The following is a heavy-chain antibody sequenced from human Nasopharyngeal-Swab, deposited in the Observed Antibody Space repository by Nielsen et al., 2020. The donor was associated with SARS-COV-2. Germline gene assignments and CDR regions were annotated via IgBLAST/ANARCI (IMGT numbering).Heavy chain of an antibody. V-gene: IGHV7-4-1*02. CDR1: GYTFTSYA. CDR2: INTNPGNP. J-gene: IGHJ5*02. D-gene: IGHD2-8*01. Sequence: ASVKVSCKASGYTFTSYAMNWVRQAPGQGLEWMGWINTNPGNPTYAQGFTGRFVFSLDTSVSTAYLQISSLKAEDTAVYYCARGRYCTNGVCQDRGSWFDPWGQGTLVTVSS. CDR3: ARGRYCTNGVCQDRGSWFDP.